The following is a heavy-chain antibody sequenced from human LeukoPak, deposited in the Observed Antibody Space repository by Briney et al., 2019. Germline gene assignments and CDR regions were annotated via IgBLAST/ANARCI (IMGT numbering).Heavy chain of an antibody. CDR2: FDPEDGET. CDR3: ATGLGYDY. D-gene: IGHD3-22*01. CDR1: GYTFTSYG. V-gene: IGHV1-24*01. J-gene: IGHJ4*02. Sequence: ASVKVSCKASGYTFTSYGISWVRQAPGKGLEWMGGFDPEDGETIYAQKFQGRVTMTEDTSTDTAYMELSSLRSEDTAVYYCATGLGYDYWGQGTLVTVSS.